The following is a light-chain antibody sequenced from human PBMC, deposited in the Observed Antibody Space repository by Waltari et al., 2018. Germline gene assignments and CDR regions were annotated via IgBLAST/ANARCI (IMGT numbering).Light chain of an antibody. CDR1: QSISSY. CDR3: QQSYSTPIFT. V-gene: IGKV1-39*01. CDR2: AAS. J-gene: IGKJ3*01. Sequence: DIQMPQSPSSLSASVGDRVTITCRASQSISSYLNWYQQKPGKAAKLLIYAASSLQSGVPSRFSGSGSGTDFTLTIRSLQPEDFATYYCQQSYSTPIFTFGPGTKVDIK.